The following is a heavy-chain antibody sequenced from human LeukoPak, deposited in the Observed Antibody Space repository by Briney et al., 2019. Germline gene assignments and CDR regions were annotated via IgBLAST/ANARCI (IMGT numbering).Heavy chain of an antibody. CDR1: GFTFSSYE. J-gene: IGHJ4*02. CDR2: ISSSGSTI. D-gene: IGHD1-26*01. CDR3: ARADSGSYFGTHFDY. Sequence: GGSLRLSCAASGFTFSSYEMNWVRQAPGKGLEWVSHISSSGSTIYYADSVKGRFTISRDNAKNSLYLQMNSLRAEDTAVYYCARADSGSYFGTHFDYWGQGTLVTVSS. V-gene: IGHV3-48*03.